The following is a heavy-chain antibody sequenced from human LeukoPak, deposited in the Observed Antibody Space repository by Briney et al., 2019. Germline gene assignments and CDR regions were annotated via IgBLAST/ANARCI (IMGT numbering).Heavy chain of an antibody. CDR2: INPSGGST. J-gene: IGHJ4*02. CDR3: AREGVVNHYDY. CDR1: GYTFTSYD. V-gene: IGHV1-46*01. D-gene: IGHD2-21*01. Sequence: ASVKVSCKASGYTFTSYDINWVRQAPGQGLEWMGIINPSGGSTSYAQKFQGRVTMTRDTSTSTVYMELSSLRSEDTAVYYCAREGVVNHYDYWGQGTLVTVSS.